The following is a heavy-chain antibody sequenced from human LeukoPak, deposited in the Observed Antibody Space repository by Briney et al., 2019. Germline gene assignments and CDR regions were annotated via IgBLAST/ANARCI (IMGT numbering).Heavy chain of an antibody. V-gene: IGHV3-7*01. Sequence: GGSLRLSCATFGFTFDTYRMTWVRQAPGKGLEWVASIKKDGSETFYVDSVKGRFTISRDSAGNSLFLQMNSLRAEDTAVYYCARDPWHGALDTWGQGTMVTVS. CDR1: GFTFDTYR. CDR3: ARDPWHGALDT. J-gene: IGHJ3*02. CDR2: IKKDGSET.